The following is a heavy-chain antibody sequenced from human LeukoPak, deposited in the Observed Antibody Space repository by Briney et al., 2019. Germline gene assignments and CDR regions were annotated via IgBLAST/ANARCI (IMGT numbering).Heavy chain of an antibody. CDR1: GYTFTNYG. V-gene: IGHV1-18*01. Sequence: ASVKVSCKASGYTFTNYGINWVRQAPGQGLEWMGWINAYKGNTNHAQNLQGRVTMTTDTSTSTAYMELRSLRSDDTPVYYCARDRGVVVAATRGMDVWGQGTTVTVSS. CDR2: INAYKGNT. D-gene: IGHD2-15*01. J-gene: IGHJ6*02. CDR3: ARDRGVVVAATRGMDV.